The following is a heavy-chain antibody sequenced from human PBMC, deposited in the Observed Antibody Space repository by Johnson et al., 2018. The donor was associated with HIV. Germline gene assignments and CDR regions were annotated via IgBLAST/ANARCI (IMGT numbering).Heavy chain of an antibody. D-gene: IGHD3-22*01. CDR2: IKSKADGATT. J-gene: IGHJ3*02. Sequence: EVQLVESGGGLIQPGGSLRLSCAASGFTFNNAWMTWVRQAPGKGLEWVGRIKSKADGATTDYAAPVKGRFTISRDDSKNTLSLQMNSLKTEDSGVYYCTTCFSHDSSRYHQADAFDIWGQGTTVTVSS. CDR1: GFTFNNAW. V-gene: IGHV3-15*01. CDR3: TTCFSHDSSRYHQADAFDI.